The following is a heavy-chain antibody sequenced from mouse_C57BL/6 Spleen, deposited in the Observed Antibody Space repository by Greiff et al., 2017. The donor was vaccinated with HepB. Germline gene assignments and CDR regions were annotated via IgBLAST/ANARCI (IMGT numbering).Heavy chain of an antibody. D-gene: IGHD1-1*01. V-gene: IGHV7-3*01. CDR2: IRNKANGYTT. CDR1: GFTFTDYY. CDR3: ARDRHRGRAMDF. Sequence: DVHLVESGGGLVQPGGSLSLSCAASGFTFTDYYMTWVRQPPGKALEWLGFIRNKANGYTTEYSASVKGRFTISRDNSQSILYLQMNALGAEDSASYYCARDRHRGRAMDFWGQGTSVTVSS. J-gene: IGHJ4*01.